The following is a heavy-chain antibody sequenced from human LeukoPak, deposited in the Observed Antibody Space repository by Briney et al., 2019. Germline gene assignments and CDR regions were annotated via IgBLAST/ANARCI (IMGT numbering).Heavy chain of an antibody. CDR3: ARDLGRYYYDSSGYYGPGI. CDR1: GGTFSSYA. J-gene: IGHJ3*02. V-gene: IGHV1-69*13. CDR2: IIPIFGTA. Sequence: GASVKVSCKASGGTFSSYAISWVRQAPGQGLEWMGGIIPIFGTANYAQKFQGRVTITADESTSTAYMELSSLRSEDTAVYYCARDLGRYYYDSSGYYGPGIWGQGTMVTVSS. D-gene: IGHD3-22*01.